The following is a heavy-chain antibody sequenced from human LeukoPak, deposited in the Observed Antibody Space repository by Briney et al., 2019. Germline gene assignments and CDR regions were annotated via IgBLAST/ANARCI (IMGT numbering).Heavy chain of an antibody. CDR1: GFTFSSYA. CDR2: ISGSGGST. J-gene: IGHJ4*02. Sequence: AGASLRLSCAASGFTFSSYAMSWVRQAPGKGLEWVSAISGSGGSTYYADSVKGRFTISRDNSKNTLYLQMNSLRAEDTAVYYCANGQTLAVAGMIYWGQGTLVTVSS. CDR3: ANGQTLAVAGMIY. D-gene: IGHD6-19*01. V-gene: IGHV3-23*01.